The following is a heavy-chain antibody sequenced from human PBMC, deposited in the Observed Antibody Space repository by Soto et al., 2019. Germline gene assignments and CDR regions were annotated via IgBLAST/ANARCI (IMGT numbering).Heavy chain of an antibody. CDR3: AEADIVVVPAATHYYYYGMDV. CDR2: IIPIFGTA. Sequence: RASVKVSCKASGGTFSSYAISWVRQAPGQGLEWMGGIIPIFGTANYAQKFQGRVTITADKSTSTAYMELSSLRSEDTAVYYCAEADIVVVPAATHYYYYGMDVWGPGTTVTVSS. CDR1: GGTFSSYA. D-gene: IGHD2-2*01. J-gene: IGHJ6*02. V-gene: IGHV1-69*06.